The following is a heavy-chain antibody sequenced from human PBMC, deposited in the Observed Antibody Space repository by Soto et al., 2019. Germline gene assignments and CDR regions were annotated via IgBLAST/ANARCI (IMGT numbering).Heavy chain of an antibody. J-gene: IGHJ6*02. V-gene: IGHV3-49*03. CDR3: TRVWNSRSWYFYYYYGMDV. CDR2: IRSKAYGGTT. CDR1: GFTFGDYA. D-gene: IGHD6-13*01. Sequence: PGGSLRLSCTASGFTFGDYAMSWFRQAPGKGLEWVGFIRSKAYGGTTEYAASVKGRFTISRDDSKSIAYLQMNSLKTEDTAVYYCTRVWNSRSWYFYYYYGMDVWGQGTTVTVSS.